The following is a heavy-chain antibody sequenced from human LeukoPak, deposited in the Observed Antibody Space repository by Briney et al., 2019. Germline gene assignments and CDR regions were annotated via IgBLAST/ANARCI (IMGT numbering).Heavy chain of an antibody. D-gene: IGHD3-22*01. J-gene: IGHJ4*02. CDR1: GGTFNSYA. Sequence: ASVKVSCKTSGGTFNSYAISWVRQAPGQGLEWMGGITAIFRTTNYAQKFQGRVTITADESMSTIYMELSSLGSGDTAVYYCARHSGYHSTMYLDYWGQGTLVTVSS. CDR3: ARHSGYHSTMYLDY. V-gene: IGHV1-69*13. CDR2: ITAIFRTT.